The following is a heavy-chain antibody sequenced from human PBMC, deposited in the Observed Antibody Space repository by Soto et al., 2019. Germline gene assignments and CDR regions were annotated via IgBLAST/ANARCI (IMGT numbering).Heavy chain of an antibody. CDR3: TSAPITIFGVVIDY. J-gene: IGHJ4*02. Sequence: GGSLRLSCAVSGFTFSNAWMSWVRQAPGKGLEWVGRIKSKTDGGTTDYAPPVKGRFTISRDYSKNTLYLKMNSLKTEDTAVYYCTSAPITIFGVVIDYWGQGTLVTVSS. D-gene: IGHD3-3*01. CDR2: IKSKTDGGTT. CDR1: GFTFSNAW. V-gene: IGHV3-15*01.